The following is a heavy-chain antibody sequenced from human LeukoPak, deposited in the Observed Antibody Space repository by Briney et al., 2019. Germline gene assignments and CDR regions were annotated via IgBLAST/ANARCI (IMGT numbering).Heavy chain of an antibody. CDR3: SRESGAFCPFGY. J-gene: IGHJ4*02. CDR1: GGSISSYY. Sequence: ASETLSLTCTVSGGSISSYYWSWIRQPPGKGLEWIGYIYYSGSTNYNPSLKSRVTISVDTSKNQFSLKLSSVTAADTAVYYCSRESGAFCPFGYWGQGTLVIVPS. V-gene: IGHV4-59*12. CDR2: IYYSGST. D-gene: IGHD1-26*01.